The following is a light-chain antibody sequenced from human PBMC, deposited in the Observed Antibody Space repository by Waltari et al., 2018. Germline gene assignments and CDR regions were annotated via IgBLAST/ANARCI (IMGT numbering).Light chain of an antibody. J-gene: IGKJ1*01. CDR2: KAS. V-gene: IGKV1-5*03. CDR1: QSISSW. Sequence: DIQMTQSPSSLSASVGDTVTITCRASQSISSWLDWYQQKPGKAPKLLIYKASSLQSGIPSSFSGSGSGTDFTLTISSLQPEDCATYYGLQYSSSPWTFGQGTKVEIK. CDR3: LQYSSSPWT.